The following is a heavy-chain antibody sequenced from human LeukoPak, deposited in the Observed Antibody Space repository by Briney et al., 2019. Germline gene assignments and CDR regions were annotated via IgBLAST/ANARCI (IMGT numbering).Heavy chain of an antibody. CDR2: ISSGGGTI. CDR1: GFTFSDYQ. D-gene: IGHD3-22*01. V-gene: IGHV3-11*04. CDR3: ARDRRDYYDSSGYAAFDI. Sequence: GGSLRLSCAASGFTFSDYQMNWVRQAPGKGLEWVSIISSGGGTIYYADSVKGRFTMSRDNAKNSLYLQMNSLRAEDTAVYYCARDRRDYYDSSGYAAFDIWGQGTMVTVSS. J-gene: IGHJ3*02.